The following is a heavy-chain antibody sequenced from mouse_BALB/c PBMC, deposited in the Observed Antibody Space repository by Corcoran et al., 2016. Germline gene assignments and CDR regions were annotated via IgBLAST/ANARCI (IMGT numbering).Heavy chain of an antibody. Sequence: EVQLQQSGPELVKPGASVKISCKASGYPFTGYYMHWVKQSHVKSLEWIGRINPYNGATSYNQNFKDKASLTVDKSSSTAYMELHSLTSEDSAVYYCARSLYGNGAMDYWGQGTSVTVSS. D-gene: IGHD2-1*01. J-gene: IGHJ4*01. CDR3: ARSLYGNGAMDY. V-gene: IGHV1-26*01. CDR2: INPYNGAT. CDR1: GYPFTGYY.